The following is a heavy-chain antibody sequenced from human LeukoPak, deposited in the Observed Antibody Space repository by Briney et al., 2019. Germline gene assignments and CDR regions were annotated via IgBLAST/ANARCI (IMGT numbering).Heavy chain of an antibody. CDR2: INTNSGGT. D-gene: IGHD6-19*01. CDR3: TRYSSGWYFDL. Sequence: GASVNVSCMSSGYTFTGYYMHWVRQAPGQGLEWMGWINTNSGGTNDAQKFQGRVTMTSDTSISTAYMELTRLRTDDTAGYYCTRYSSGWYFDLWGRGTLVTVSS. CDR1: GYTFTGYY. J-gene: IGHJ2*01. V-gene: IGHV1-2*02.